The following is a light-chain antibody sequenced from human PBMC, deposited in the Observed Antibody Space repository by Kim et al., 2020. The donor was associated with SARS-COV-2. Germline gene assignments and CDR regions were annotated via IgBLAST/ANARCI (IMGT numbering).Light chain of an antibody. CDR2: WAS. CDR1: QNILYNSNNKNY. CDR3: QQYYTTPYT. J-gene: IGKJ2*01. V-gene: IGKV4-1*01. Sequence: KASINCKSSQNILYNSNNKNYLVWYQQRPGQPPKLLIYWASTRESGVPDRFSGSGSGTDFTLTISSLQAEDVAFYYCQQYYTTPYTFGQGTKLEIK.